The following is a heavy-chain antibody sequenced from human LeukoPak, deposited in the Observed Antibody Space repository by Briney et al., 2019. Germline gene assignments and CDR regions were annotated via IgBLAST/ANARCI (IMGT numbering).Heavy chain of an antibody. Sequence: GGSLRLSCAASGFTFSSYAMSWVRQAPGKGLEWVSAISGSGGSTYYADSVKGRFTISRDNSKNTLYLQMNSLRAEDTAVYYCAKRRVTGSGRYYYYGMAVWGQGTTVTVSS. CDR3: AKRRVTGSGRYYYYGMAV. CDR2: ISGSGGST. V-gene: IGHV3-23*01. D-gene: IGHD6-19*01. CDR1: GFTFSSYA. J-gene: IGHJ6*02.